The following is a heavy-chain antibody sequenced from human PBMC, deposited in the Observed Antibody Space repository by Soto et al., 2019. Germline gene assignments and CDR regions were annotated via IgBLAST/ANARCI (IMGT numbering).Heavy chain of an antibody. D-gene: IGHD2-2*01. J-gene: IGHJ6*02. CDR2: IKQDGSEK. Sequence: GGSLRLSCAASGFTFSSYWMSWVRQAPGKGLEWVANIKQDGSEKYYVDSVKGRFTISRDNAKNSLYLQMNSLRAEDTAVYYCARDRYCGSTSCYLYYYYGMDVWGQGATVTVSS. CDR3: ARDRYCGSTSCYLYYYYGMDV. V-gene: IGHV3-7*03. CDR1: GFTFSSYW.